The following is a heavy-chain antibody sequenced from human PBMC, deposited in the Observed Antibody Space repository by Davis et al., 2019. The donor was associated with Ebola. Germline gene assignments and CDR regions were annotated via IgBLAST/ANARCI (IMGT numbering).Heavy chain of an antibody. Sequence: GESLKISCAASGFTFSSYGMHWVRQAPGKGLAWVAVISYDGSNKYYADSVKDRFTISRDNSKNTLYLQMNSLRAEDTAVYYCARGGGGSYQRGRGMDVWGQGTTVTVSS. V-gene: IGHV3-30*03. CDR3: ARGGGGSYQRGRGMDV. J-gene: IGHJ6*02. CDR1: GFTFSSYG. D-gene: IGHD1-26*01. CDR2: ISYDGSNK.